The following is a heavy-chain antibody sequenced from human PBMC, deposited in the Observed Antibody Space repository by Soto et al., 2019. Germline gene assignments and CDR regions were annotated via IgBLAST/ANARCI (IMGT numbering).Heavy chain of an antibody. J-gene: IGHJ4*02. CDR3: ARAASYYYDSSGYYYAVPFDY. Sequence: HLGGSLRLSCAASGFTFSSYAMHWVRQAPGKGLEWVAVISYDGSNKYYADSVKGRFTISRDNSKNTLYLQMNSLRAEDTAVYYCARAASYYYDSSGYYYAVPFDYWGQGTLVTVSS. CDR2: ISYDGSNK. D-gene: IGHD3-22*01. CDR1: GFTFSSYA. V-gene: IGHV3-30-3*01.